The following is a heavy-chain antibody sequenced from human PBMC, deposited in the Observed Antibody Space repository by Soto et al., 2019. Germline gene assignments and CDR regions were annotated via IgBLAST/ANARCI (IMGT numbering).Heavy chain of an antibody. V-gene: IGHV3-48*03. CDR3: ARQYCSSTSCYPDWFDP. CDR2: ISSSGSTI. J-gene: IGHJ5*02. CDR1: GFTFSSYE. Sequence: EVQLVESGGGLVQPGGSLRLSCAASGFTFSSYEMNWVRQAPGKELEWVSYISSSGSTIYYADSVKGRFTISRDNAKNSLYLQMNSLRAEDTAVYYCARQYCSSTSCYPDWFDPWGQGTLVTVSS. D-gene: IGHD2-2*01.